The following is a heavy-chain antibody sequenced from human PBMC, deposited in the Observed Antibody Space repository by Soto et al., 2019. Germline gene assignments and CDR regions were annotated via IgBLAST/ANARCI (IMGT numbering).Heavy chain of an antibody. D-gene: IGHD3-3*01. V-gene: IGHV4-34*01. Sequence: SETLSLTCAVYGGSFSGYYWSWIRQPPGKGLEWIREINHSGSTNYNPSLKSRVTISVDTSKNQFSLKLSSVTAADTAVYYCARVPPYYDFWSGYYSGYYYGMDVWGQGTTVTVSS. CDR2: INHSGST. J-gene: IGHJ6*02. CDR3: ARVPPYYDFWSGYYSGYYYGMDV. CDR1: GGSFSGYY.